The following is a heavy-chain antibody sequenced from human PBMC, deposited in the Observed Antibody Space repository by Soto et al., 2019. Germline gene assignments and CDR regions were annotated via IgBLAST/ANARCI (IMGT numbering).Heavy chain of an antibody. Sequence: GGSLRLSCAASGFTFSDYYMSWIRQAPGKGLEWVSYISSSGSTIYYADSVKGRFTISRDNAKNSLYLQMNSLRAEDTAVYYCASCDYIWGSYRPFDYWGQGTLVTAPQ. D-gene: IGHD3-16*02. CDR3: ASCDYIWGSYRPFDY. V-gene: IGHV3-11*01. CDR2: ISSSGSTI. CDR1: GFTFSDYY. J-gene: IGHJ4*02.